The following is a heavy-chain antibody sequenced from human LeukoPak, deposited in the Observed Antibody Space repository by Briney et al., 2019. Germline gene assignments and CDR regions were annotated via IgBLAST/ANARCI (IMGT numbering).Heavy chain of an antibody. J-gene: IGHJ3*02. D-gene: IGHD3-9*01. CDR1: GGSISSYY. V-gene: IGHV4-59*08. CDR2: IYYSGST. CDR3: ARHVYDILTGSGAFDI. Sequence: PSETLSLTCTVSGGSISSYYWSWIRQPPGKGLEWIGYIYYSGSTNYNLSLKSRVTISVDTSKNQFSLKLSSVTAADTAVYYCARHVYDILTGSGAFDIWGQGTMVTVSS.